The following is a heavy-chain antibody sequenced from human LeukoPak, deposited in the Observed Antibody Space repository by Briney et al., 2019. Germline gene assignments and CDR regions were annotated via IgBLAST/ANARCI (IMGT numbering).Heavy chain of an antibody. CDR2: IYHSGST. J-gene: IGHJ4*02. Sequence: TSSETLSLTCTVSGGSISSSNWWSWVRQPPGKGLEWIGEIYHSGSTNYNPSLKSRVTISVDKSKNQLSLKLSSVTAADTAVYYCAREAPLNCSGGSCYLTWGQGTLVTVSS. CDR1: GGSISSSNW. CDR3: AREAPLNCSGGSCYLT. V-gene: IGHV4-4*02. D-gene: IGHD2-15*01.